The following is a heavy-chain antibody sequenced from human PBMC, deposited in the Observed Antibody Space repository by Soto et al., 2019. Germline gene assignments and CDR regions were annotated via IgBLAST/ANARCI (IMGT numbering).Heavy chain of an antibody. Sequence: QVQLVQSGAEVRQPASSVKVSCKTSGGTFSSYAISWVRQAPGQGLEWMGGIVPIVDTSTYAQKFQGRVTITADESTSTVYMELSSLRSDDTAVYYCVRVVAIPGYPDNWGQGTLFTFSS. CDR3: VRVVAIPGYPDN. V-gene: IGHV1-69*12. CDR1: GGTFSSYA. CDR2: IVPIVDTS. J-gene: IGHJ4*02. D-gene: IGHD5-12*01.